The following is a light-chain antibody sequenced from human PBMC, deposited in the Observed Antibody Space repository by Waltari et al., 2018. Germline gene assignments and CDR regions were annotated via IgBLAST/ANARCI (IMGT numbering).Light chain of an antibody. CDR2: AAS. V-gene: IGKV1-16*01. CDR3: QQYYDFPVT. CDR1: RGIGNY. Sequence: DIQMTQSPSSLSPSVGDRVTITCRASRGIGNYLAWFQQQPGKAPKSLIYAASIFQSGVPSRVSASGSGTDFTLTISSLHPEDFATYFCQQYYDFPVTFGPGTKVEIK. J-gene: IGKJ3*01.